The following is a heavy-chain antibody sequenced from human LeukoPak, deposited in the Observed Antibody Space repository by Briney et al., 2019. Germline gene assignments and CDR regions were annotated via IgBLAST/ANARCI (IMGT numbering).Heavy chain of an antibody. CDR1: GYTFTSYG. CDR3: VRDIATVVHQD. CDR2: ISAYNGNT. D-gene: IGHD2-15*01. V-gene: IGHV1-18*01. J-gene: IGHJ4*02. Sequence: ASVKVSCKASGYTFTSYGISWVRQAPGQGLEWMGWISAYNGNTNYAQKLQGRVTMTTDTSTSTAYMELRNLRPDDTAVYYCVRDIATVVHQDWGQGTLVTVSS.